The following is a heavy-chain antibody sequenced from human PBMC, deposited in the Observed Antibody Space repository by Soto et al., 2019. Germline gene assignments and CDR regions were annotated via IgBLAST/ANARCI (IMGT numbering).Heavy chain of an antibody. V-gene: IGHV4-30-4*08. D-gene: IGHD3-3*01. J-gene: IGHJ5*02. CDR3: ARGISLTYYDFWSGPPPPGGWFDP. CDR1: GGSISSDDYY. CDR2: IYYSGST. Sequence: PSETLSLTCTVSGGSISSDDYYWSWIRQPPGKGLEWIGYIYYSGSTYYNPSLKSRVTISVDTSKNQFSLKLSSVTAADTAVYYCARGISLTYYDFWSGPPPPGGWFDPWGQGTLVTVSS.